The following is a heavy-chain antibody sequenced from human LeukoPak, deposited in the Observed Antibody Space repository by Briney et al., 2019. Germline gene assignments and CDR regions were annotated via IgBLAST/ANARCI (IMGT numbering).Heavy chain of an antibody. CDR2: IRSKANSYAT. V-gene: IGHV3-73*01. D-gene: IGHD4-17*01. J-gene: IGHJ6*03. CDR1: GFTFSDSA. Sequence: PGGSLRLSCAASGFTFSDSAMHWVRQASGKGLEWVGRIRSKANSYATAYAASVKGRFTISRDDSKNTAYLQMNSLKTEDTAVYYRTRHSRVTTPYYYYMDVWGKGTTVTVSS. CDR3: TRHSRVTTPYYYYMDV.